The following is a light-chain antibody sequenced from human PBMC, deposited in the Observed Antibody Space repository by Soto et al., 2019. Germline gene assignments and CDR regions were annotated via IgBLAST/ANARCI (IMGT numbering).Light chain of an antibody. V-gene: IGLV2-23*01. CDR1: NSDIGSYNL. CDR2: EGT. CDR3: CSYGGNAFFAI. Sequence: QSALTQPASVSGSPGQSITISCTGTNSDIGSYNLVSWYQQHPGKVPRLMIYEGTKRPSGVSNRFSGSRSGNTASLTISGLQAEDEADYYSCSYGGNAFFAIFGGGTKVTVL. J-gene: IGLJ2*01.